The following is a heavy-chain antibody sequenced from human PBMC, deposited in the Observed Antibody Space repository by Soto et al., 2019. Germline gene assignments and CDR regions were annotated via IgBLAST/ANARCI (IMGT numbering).Heavy chain of an antibody. CDR2: IYWDDDK. CDR1: GFSLSTSGVG. V-gene: IGHV2-5*02. J-gene: IGHJ4*02. Sequence: QITLKESGPTLVKPTQTLTLTCTFSGFSLSTSGVGVGWIRQPPGKALEGLVIIYWDDDKRYSPSLRSRLTISKDTSKYQVVLIMTNVDPEDTATYFCAHRRIGVSQWNYGDFDYWGQGILVTVSS. CDR3: AHRRIGVSQWNYGDFDY. D-gene: IGHD3-3*01.